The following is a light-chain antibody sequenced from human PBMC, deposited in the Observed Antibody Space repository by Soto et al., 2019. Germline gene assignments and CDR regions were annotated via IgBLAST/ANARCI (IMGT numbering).Light chain of an antibody. CDR1: QSISSY. CDR2: AAS. Sequence: DIQITQSPSSLSASVGDRVTITCRASQSISSYLNWYQQKPGKAPKLLIYAASSLQSGVPSRFSGSGSETDFTLTISSLQPEDFATYSCQQSYSTTWTFGQGTKVDI. V-gene: IGKV1-39*01. CDR3: QQSYSTTWT. J-gene: IGKJ1*01.